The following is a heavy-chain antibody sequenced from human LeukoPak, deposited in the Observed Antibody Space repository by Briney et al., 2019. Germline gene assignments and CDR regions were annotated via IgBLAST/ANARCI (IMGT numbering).Heavy chain of an antibody. Sequence: SVKVSCKASGGTFSSYAISWVRQAPGQGLEWMGGIIPIFGTANYAQKFQGRVSITTDESTSTAYMELSSLRSEDTAVYYCARDSYDSSGYYYVLDYWGQGTLVTVSS. V-gene: IGHV1-69*05. D-gene: IGHD3-22*01. CDR2: IIPIFGTA. CDR3: ARDSYDSSGYYYVLDY. J-gene: IGHJ4*02. CDR1: GGTFSSYA.